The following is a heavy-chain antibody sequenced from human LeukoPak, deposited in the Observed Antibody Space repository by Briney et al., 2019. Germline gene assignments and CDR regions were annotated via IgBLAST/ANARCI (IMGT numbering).Heavy chain of an antibody. J-gene: IGHJ4*02. CDR2: IYYSGST. D-gene: IGHD3-22*01. CDR1: GGTISSYY. Sequence: SETLSLTCTVSGGTISSYYWSWIRQPPGKGLEWIGYIYYSGSTNYNPSLKSRVTISVDTSKNQFSLKLSSVTAADTAVYYCARDGLSFRHFYDDSGYYFYYWGQGTLVTVSS. CDR3: ARDGLSFRHFYDDSGYYFYY. V-gene: IGHV4-59*01.